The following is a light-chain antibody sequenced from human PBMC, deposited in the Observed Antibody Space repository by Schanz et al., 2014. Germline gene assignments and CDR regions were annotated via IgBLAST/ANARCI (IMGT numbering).Light chain of an antibody. J-gene: IGLJ2*01. CDR1: SSDVGGYNY. V-gene: IGLV2-14*01. CDR3: SSYTSSSPRVV. CDR2: DVS. Sequence: QSALTQPASVSGSPGQSVTISCTGTSSDVGGYNYVSWYQHHPGKAPKLMIYDVSKRPSGVSNRFSGSKSGNTASLTISGLQAEDEADYYCSSYTSSSPRVVFGGGTKLTVL.